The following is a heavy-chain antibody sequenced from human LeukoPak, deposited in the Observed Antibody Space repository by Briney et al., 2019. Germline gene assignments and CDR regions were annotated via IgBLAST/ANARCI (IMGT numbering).Heavy chain of an antibody. V-gene: IGHV4-30-2*01. CDR2: IYHSGST. J-gene: IGHJ5*02. CDR1: GGSISSGGYS. CDR3: ARLVDTAANWFDP. Sequence: SQTLSLTCAVSGGSISSGGYSWGWIRQPPGKGLEWIGYIYHSGSTYYNPSLKSRVTISVDRSKNQFSLKLSSVTAADTAVYYCARLVDTAANWFDPWGQGTLVTVSS. D-gene: IGHD5-18*01.